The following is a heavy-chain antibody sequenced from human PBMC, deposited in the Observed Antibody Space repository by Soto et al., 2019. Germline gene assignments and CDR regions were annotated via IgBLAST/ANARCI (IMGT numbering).Heavy chain of an antibody. J-gene: IGHJ4*02. Sequence: ASVEVSCKASGYTITSYGISWVRQAPGQGLEWMGWISAYNGNTNYAQKLQGRVTMTTDTSTSTAYMELRSLRSDDTAVYYCARDLREAVAATSLDYWGQGTLDTVSS. CDR3: ARDLREAVAATSLDY. CDR2: ISAYNGNT. CDR1: GYTITSYG. D-gene: IGHD6-19*01. V-gene: IGHV1-18*01.